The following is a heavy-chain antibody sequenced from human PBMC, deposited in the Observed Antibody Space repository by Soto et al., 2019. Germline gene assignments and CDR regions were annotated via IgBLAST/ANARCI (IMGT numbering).Heavy chain of an antibody. CDR2: ISGTGRVT. J-gene: IGHJ1*01. CDR1: GFTFSSYA. V-gene: IGHV3-23*01. Sequence: EVQLLESGGGLVQPGESLKISCAVSGFTFSSYAMSWVRQAPGKGLEWVSGISGTGRVTNYAESVKGRFTISRDNPKNTLSLEMKSLRAADTAVYYCAKAVHYAIVTGIEYFDHWGQGTLVPVSS. D-gene: IGHD3-9*01. CDR3: AKAVHYAIVTGIEYFDH.